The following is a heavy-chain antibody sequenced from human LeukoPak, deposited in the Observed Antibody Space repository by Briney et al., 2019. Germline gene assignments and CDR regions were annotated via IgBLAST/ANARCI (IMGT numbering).Heavy chain of an antibody. J-gene: IGHJ4*02. CDR3: ARGRGYSYAIPAYFDY. Sequence: GGSLRLSCAAAGFTVSTSAMSWVRQAPGKGLEWVSGISGSGGSTYYADSVKGRFTISRDNSKNTLYLQMNSLRAEDTAVYYCARGRGYSYAIPAYFDYWGQGTLVTVSS. CDR1: GFTVSTSA. V-gene: IGHV3-23*01. CDR2: ISGSGGST. D-gene: IGHD5-18*01.